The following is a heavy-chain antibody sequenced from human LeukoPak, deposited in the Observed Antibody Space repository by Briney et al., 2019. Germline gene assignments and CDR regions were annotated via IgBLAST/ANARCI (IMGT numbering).Heavy chain of an antibody. V-gene: IGHV4-4*07. J-gene: IGHJ6*03. Sequence: PSETLSLTCTVSGGSISSYYWSWIRQPAGKGLEWIGRIYTSGSTNYNPSLKSRVTMSVDTSKNQFSLKLSSVTAADTAVYYCARGNIVVVPAAIQDYYYYMDVWGKGTTVTVSS. D-gene: IGHD2-2*02. CDR2: IYTSGST. CDR3: ARGNIVVVPAAIQDYYYYMDV. CDR1: GGSISSYY.